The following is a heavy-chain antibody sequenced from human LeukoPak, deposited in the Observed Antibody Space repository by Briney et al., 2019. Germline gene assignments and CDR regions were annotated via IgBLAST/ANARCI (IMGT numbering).Heavy chain of an antibody. CDR2: IYTSGST. CDR3: ARDKEGYSGSSPGSIKYYYYYYMDV. J-gene: IGHJ6*03. Sequence: PSETLSLTCTVSGGSMSTYYWSRIRQPAGKGLEWIGRIYTSGSTNYNPSLKSRVTMSVDTSKNQFSLKLSSVTAADTAVYYCARDKEGYSGSSPGSIKYYYYYYMDVWGKGTTVTVSS. CDR1: GGSMSTYY. D-gene: IGHD6-6*01. V-gene: IGHV4-4*07.